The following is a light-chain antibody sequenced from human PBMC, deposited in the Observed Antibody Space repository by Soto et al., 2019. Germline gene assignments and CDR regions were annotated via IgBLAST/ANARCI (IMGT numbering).Light chain of an antibody. Sequence: QSDMAQPSTVSGSPGQSITIYCTGTSTDVGGYNYVSWYQHHSGKAPKLLIYEVTNRPSGISDRFSGSKSVNTASLTISGLQAEDESDYYCGSYSSTDTPFVFGTGTKVTVL. V-gene: IGLV2-14*01. CDR3: GSYSSTDTPFV. CDR2: EVT. CDR1: STDVGGYNY. J-gene: IGLJ1*01.